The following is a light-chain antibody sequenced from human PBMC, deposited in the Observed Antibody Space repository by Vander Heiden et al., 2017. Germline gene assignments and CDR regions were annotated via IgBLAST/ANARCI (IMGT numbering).Light chain of an antibody. CDR3: QQCGYSPR. J-gene: IGKJ4*01. CDR2: EAS. V-gene: IGKV3-20*01. Sequence: DNVLTQSPGTLSLSPGERATLSCRASQSVDINYLAWYQQRPGQAPRLLIFEASRRATGIPDRFSGSGSGTDFTLTISRLEPEDFAVYYCQQCGYSPRFGGGTRVEI. CDR1: QSVDINY.